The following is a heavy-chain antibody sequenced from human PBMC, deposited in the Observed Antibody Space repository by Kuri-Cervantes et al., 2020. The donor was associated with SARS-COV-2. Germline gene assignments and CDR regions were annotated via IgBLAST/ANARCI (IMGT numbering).Heavy chain of an antibody. CDR1: GYTFTSYG. V-gene: IGHV1-18*01. Sequence: ASVKVSCKASGYTFTSYGISWVRQAPGQGLEWMGLIDPLSLITTYAQKFQDRLTMTRATSTTTVYMELSGLRSDDTAVYFCARSPAFGDYADFWGQGTLVTVSS. CDR2: IDPLSLIT. D-gene: IGHD3-10*01. CDR3: ARSPAFGDYADF. J-gene: IGHJ4*02.